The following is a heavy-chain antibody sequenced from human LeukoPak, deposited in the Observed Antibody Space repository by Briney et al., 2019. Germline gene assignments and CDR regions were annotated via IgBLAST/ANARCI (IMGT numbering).Heavy chain of an antibody. CDR2: IYTSGST. D-gene: IGHD3-22*01. Sequence: SSETLCLTCTVSGVSISSYYWSWIRQPAGKGLEWIGRIYTSGSTNYNPSLKSRVTMSVDTSKNQFSLKLSSVTAADTAVYYCARAVQYRGYYSNYYYYYYMDVWGKGTTVTISS. CDR1: GVSISSYY. V-gene: IGHV4-4*07. CDR3: ARAVQYRGYYSNYYYYYYMDV. J-gene: IGHJ6*03.